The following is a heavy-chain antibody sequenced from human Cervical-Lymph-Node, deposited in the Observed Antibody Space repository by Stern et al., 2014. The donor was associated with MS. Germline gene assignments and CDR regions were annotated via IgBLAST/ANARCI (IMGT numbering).Heavy chain of an antibody. CDR3: ARDLADYRYYFDS. CDR1: GYTFTGYY. J-gene: IGHJ4*02. D-gene: IGHD4-11*01. CDR2: INPATGAT. Sequence: QVKLVQSGTDVKKPGASAKVSCEASGYTFTGYYIHWVRPAPGQGLEWMGWINPATGATSYAQNFQGRVTMTRDTSISTAYMVLTRLSSDDTAVYYCARDLADYRYYFDSWGQGTLVTVSS. V-gene: IGHV1-2*02.